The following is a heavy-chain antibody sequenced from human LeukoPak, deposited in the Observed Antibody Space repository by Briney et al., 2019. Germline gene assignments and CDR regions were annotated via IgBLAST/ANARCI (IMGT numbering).Heavy chain of an antibody. D-gene: IGHD7-27*01. CDR1: GASVTDYY. Sequence: SETLSLTCTVSGASVTDYYWSWIRQSPGKGLEWISYIHHSGNSDYNPSLRSRVTTSLDTSKNQFSLNLISATAADTAVYYCTRGHWGLQSWSQGTLVTVSS. CDR2: IHHSGNS. V-gene: IGHV4-59*02. J-gene: IGHJ5*02. CDR3: TRGHWGLQS.